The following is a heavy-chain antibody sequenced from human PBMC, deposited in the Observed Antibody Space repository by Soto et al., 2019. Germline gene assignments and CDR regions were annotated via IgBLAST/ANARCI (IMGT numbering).Heavy chain of an antibody. Sequence: QITLKESGPTLVRPPQTLTLTCTFSGFSLTSGVGVGWIRQPSGKALEWLALIYWDDDKRYSPSLKNRLTITKDTYKNQVVLTMTNVGPVDTATYFCAHIDPEIVTVGGHGGFDYWGQGTLVTVSS. CDR3: AHIDPEIVTVGGHGGFDY. V-gene: IGHV2-5*02. CDR1: GFSLTSGVG. CDR2: IYWDDDK. D-gene: IGHD5-12*01. J-gene: IGHJ4*02.